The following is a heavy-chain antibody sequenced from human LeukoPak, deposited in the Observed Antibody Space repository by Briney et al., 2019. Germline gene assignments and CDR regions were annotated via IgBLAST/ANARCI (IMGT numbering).Heavy chain of an antibody. CDR2: INAGNGDT. Sequence: ASVKVSCKASGYTFTNYAMHWVRQAPGQRLEWMGWINAGNGDTKYSQKFQDRVTITGDTSASTAYMELSSLRSEDVAVYYCVREVYGSFDYWGQGTLVTVSS. V-gene: IGHV1-3*01. D-gene: IGHD2/OR15-2a*01. CDR1: GYTFTNYA. J-gene: IGHJ4*02. CDR3: VREVYGSFDY.